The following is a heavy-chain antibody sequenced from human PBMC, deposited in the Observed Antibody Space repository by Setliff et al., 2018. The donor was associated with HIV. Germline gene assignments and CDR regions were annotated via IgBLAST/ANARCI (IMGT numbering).Heavy chain of an antibody. CDR3: TTGLPLFCSGGSCLFDF. CDR1: GCTFTRYY. V-gene: IGHV1-46*01. D-gene: IGHD2-15*01. Sequence: ASVKVSCKASGCTFTRYYMHWVRQAPGQGLEWMGMISPSGISTSYAQKFQGRVTMTADTSTDTAYMELSSLRSEDTAVYYCTTGLPLFCSGGSCLFDFWGQGTLVTVSS. J-gene: IGHJ4*02. CDR2: ISPSGIST.